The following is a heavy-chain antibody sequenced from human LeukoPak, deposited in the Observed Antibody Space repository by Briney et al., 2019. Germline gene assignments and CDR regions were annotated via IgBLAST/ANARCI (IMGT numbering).Heavy chain of an antibody. D-gene: IGHD3-16*01. CDR3: ARGNDYIWGSYLAY. CDR2: INPNSGGT. Sequence: GAAVKVSCKASGYTFTGYYMHWVRQAPGQGLEWMGWINPNSGGTNYAQKFQGRVTMTRDTSISTAYMELSRLRSDDTAVYYCARGNDYIWGSYLAYWGQGTLVTVSS. J-gene: IGHJ4*02. CDR1: GYTFTGYY. V-gene: IGHV1-2*02.